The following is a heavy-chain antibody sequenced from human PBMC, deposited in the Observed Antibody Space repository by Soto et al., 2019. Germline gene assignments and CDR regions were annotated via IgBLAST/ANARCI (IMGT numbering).Heavy chain of an antibody. J-gene: IGHJ6*02. V-gene: IGHV2-26*01. CDR3: VRMNADSXSYYYAMDV. D-gene: IGHD2-21*02. Sequence: QVTLREPGPVLVKPTETLTLTCNVSGFSLSTGRMGVSWIRQPPGKALEWLAHIFSDAERSYSTSLQGRLAISKDSSGSQVVLTMTNMDPVDTGTYFCVRMNADSXSYYYAMDVWGQGTTVTVSS. CDR2: IFSDAER. CDR1: GFSLSTGRMG.